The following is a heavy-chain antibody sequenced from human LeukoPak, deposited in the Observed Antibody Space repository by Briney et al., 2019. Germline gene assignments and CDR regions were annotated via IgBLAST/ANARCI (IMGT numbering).Heavy chain of an antibody. D-gene: IGHD5-18*01. CDR3: AREVDTAMEDY. CDR1: GGTFSSYA. CDR2: IIPILGIA. Sequence: GASVKVSCKASGGTFSSYAISWVRQAPGQGLEWMGRIIPILGIANYAQKFQGRVTITADKSTSTAYMELSSLRSEDTAVYYCAREVDTAMEDYWGQGTLVTVSS. V-gene: IGHV1-69*04. J-gene: IGHJ4*02.